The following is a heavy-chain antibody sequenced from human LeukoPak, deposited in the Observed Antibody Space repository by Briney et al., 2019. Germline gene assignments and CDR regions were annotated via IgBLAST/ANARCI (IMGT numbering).Heavy chain of an antibody. CDR3: ARDGISCTGGHCYFAS. CDR2: INNDGSST. D-gene: IGHD2-8*02. J-gene: IGHJ4*02. Sequence: QTGGSLRLSCATSGFILSNYWMHWVRQAPGKGLVWVSRINNDGSSTTYADSVKGRFTISRDNARNTLYLQMNSLRAEDTAVYYCARDGISCTGGHCYFASWGQGTLVTVSS. V-gene: IGHV3-74*01. CDR1: GFILSNYW.